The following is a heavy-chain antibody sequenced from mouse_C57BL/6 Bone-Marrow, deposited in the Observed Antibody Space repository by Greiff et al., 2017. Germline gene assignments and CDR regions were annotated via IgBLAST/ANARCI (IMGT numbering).Heavy chain of an antibody. J-gene: IGHJ3*01. CDR2: FSPGDGGT. D-gene: IGHD2-10*01. V-gene: IGHV1-82*01. CDR1: GYAFSSSW. CDR3: ARNLLLFAY. Sequence: VKLMESGPELVKPGASVKISCKASGYAFSSSWMNWVKQRPGKGLEWIGLFSPGDGGTNYNGKFKGKATLTADKSSSTAYMQLSSLTSEDSGVYFCARNLLLFAYWGQGTLVTVSA.